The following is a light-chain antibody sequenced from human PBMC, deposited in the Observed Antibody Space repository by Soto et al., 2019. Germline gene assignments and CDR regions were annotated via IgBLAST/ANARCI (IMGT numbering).Light chain of an antibody. CDR3: CSYAGSSTYV. J-gene: IGLJ1*01. V-gene: IGLV2-23*02. Sequence: QSVLTQPASVSGSPGQSITTSCTGTSSDVGSYNVVSWYQHHPGKAPKLMIYDVTKRPSGVSNRFSGSKSGNTASLTISGLQAEDEADYYCCSYAGSSTYVFGTGTKVTVL. CDR1: SSDVGSYNV. CDR2: DVT.